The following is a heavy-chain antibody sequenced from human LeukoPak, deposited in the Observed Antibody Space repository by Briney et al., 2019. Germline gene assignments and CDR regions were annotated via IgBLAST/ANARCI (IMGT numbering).Heavy chain of an antibody. J-gene: IGHJ4*02. Sequence: ASVKVSCKASGYTFTSYYMHWARQAPGQGLEWMGIINPSGGSTNYAQKFQGRVTMTRDTSTSTVYMELSSLRSEDTAVYYCARDRWAAAMVDYWGQGTLVTVSS. CDR3: ARDRWAAAMVDY. D-gene: IGHD5-18*01. V-gene: IGHV1-46*01. CDR2: INPSGGST. CDR1: GYTFTSYY.